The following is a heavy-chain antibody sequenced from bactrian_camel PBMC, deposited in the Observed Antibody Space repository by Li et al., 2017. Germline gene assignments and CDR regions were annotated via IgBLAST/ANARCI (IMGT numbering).Heavy chain of an antibody. D-gene: IGHD6*01. V-gene: IGHV3S53*01. Sequence: HVQLVESGGGSVQAGRSLTLSCVVSGTSLSSIYMGWFRQAPGKEREGVAVIDSDGTITYVDSVKGRFTISKGIGKNLYLQMSSLQPEDTAMYYCAADRKSCRELVAGVWRYRNAVDLGYWGQGTQVTVS. CDR3: AADRKSCRELVAGVWRYRNAVDLGY. CDR1: GTSLSSIY. CDR2: IDSDGTI. J-gene: IGHJ6*01.